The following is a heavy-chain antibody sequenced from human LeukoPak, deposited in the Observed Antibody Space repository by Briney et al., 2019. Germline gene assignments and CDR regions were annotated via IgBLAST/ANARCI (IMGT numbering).Heavy chain of an antibody. CDR3: ARRRWLQPLDY. D-gene: IGHD5-24*01. CDR2: INHSGST. V-gene: IGHV4-34*01. J-gene: IGHJ4*02. CDR1: GGSSSGYY. Sequence: SETLSLTCAVYGGSSSGYYWSWIRQPPGKGLEWIGEINHSGSTNYNPSLKSRVTISVDTSKNQFSLKLSSVTAADTAVYYCARRRWLQPLDYWGQGTLVIVSS.